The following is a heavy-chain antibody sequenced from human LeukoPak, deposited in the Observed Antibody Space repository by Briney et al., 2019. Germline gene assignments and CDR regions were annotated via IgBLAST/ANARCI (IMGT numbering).Heavy chain of an antibody. CDR3: AIDPNWGTHS. J-gene: IGHJ4*02. CDR2: IGNNGGGV. Sequence: GGSLRLSCAASGFTFSTYTMYWVRHPPGKRLEWVSIIGNNGGGVHYADSVRGRFTISRDNSRNALYLQMNSLRVEDTAVYYCAIDPNWGTHSWGQGVLVTVSS. V-gene: IGHV3-23*01. D-gene: IGHD7-27*01. CDR1: GFTFSTYT.